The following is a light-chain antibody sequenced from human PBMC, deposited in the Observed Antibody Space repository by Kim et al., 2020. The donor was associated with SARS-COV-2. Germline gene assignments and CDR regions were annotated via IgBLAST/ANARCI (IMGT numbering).Light chain of an antibody. V-gene: IGLV2-11*01. CDR2: DVG. CDR1: SSDVGGYNY. Sequence: GQSVTISCTGNSSDVGGYNYVSWYQQHPGKAPKLMIYDVGKRPSGVPDRFSGSKSGNTASLTISGLQAEDEADYYCCSYAGSYPVVFGGGTQLTVL. J-gene: IGLJ2*01. CDR3: CSYAGSYPVV.